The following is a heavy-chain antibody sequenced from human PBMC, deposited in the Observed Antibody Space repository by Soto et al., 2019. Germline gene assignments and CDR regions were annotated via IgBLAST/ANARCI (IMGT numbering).Heavy chain of an antibody. V-gene: IGHV1-69*06. Sequence: QVQLVQSGAEVKKPGSSVKVSCKTSGGTFSSNPFTWMRQAPGRGLEWMGEIMPVLGATNYAQNFQDRVTITADKSTTTVYMELSSLRSEDTAVYYCARDADLDYWGQGTLVTVSS. CDR2: IMPVLGAT. CDR1: GGTFSSNP. CDR3: ARDADLDY. J-gene: IGHJ4*02.